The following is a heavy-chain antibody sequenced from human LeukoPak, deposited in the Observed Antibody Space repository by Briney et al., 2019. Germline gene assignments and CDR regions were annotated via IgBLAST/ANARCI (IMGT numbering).Heavy chain of an antibody. Sequence: GGSLRLSCEASGFTFSNYAMSWVRQAPGKGLEWVSAISGSGGSTYYADSVKGRFTISRDNSKNTLYLQMNSLRAEDTAVYYCAKDCSSTSCYAYYYYYYGMDVWGQGTTVTVSS. D-gene: IGHD2-2*01. V-gene: IGHV3-23*01. J-gene: IGHJ6*02. CDR3: AKDCSSTSCYAYYYYYYGMDV. CDR1: GFTFSNYA. CDR2: ISGSGGST.